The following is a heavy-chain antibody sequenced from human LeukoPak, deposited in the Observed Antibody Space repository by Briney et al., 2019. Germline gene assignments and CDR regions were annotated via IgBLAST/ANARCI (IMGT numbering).Heavy chain of an antibody. CDR1: GLTYTNAG. J-gene: IGHJ6*02. CDR2: ISHDGTNK. CDR3: ASEDVDTGDI. V-gene: IGHV3-30*01. Sequence: RTGGSLSLSCARSGLTYTNAGIHWVRLAAGKGLEWVSLISHDGTNKYYSDSVDGRFTVSRLNSQHTVYLQMTDLRRDDTATYYGASEDVDTGDICGPGNPVTVSS. D-gene: IGHD5-18*01.